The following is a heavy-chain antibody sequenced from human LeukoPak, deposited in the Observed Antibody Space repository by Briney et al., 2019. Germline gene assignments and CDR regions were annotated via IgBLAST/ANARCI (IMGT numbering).Heavy chain of an antibody. CDR1: GYTFTSYC. D-gene: IGHD1-20*01. V-gene: IGHV1-18*01. CDR2: INAYNGHT. J-gene: IGHJ6*04. CDR3: AREVTPRITGTTLDD. Sequence: GAAVNVSRKSSGYTFTSYCSSWVRQPPGQGLEGMGLINAYNGHTNYAKKLQGSVTMTTDTSTSTAYMELRSLRSDDTAVYYCAREVTPRITGTTLDDWGKGTTVTVSS.